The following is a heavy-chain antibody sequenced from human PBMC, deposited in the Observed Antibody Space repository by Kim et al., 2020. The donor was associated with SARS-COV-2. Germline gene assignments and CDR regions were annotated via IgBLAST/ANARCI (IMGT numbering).Heavy chain of an antibody. D-gene: IGHD3-10*01. V-gene: IGHV4-38-2*02. CDR1: GYSISSGYY. Sequence: SETLSLTCTVSGYSISSGYYWGWIRQPPGKGLEWIGSIYHSGSTYYNPSLKSRVTISVDTSKNQFSLKLSSVTAADTAVYYCARSLITMVRGVTGYFDYWGKGTRGTVSS. CDR3: ARSLITMVRGVTGYFDY. J-gene: IGHJ4*02. CDR2: IYHSGST.